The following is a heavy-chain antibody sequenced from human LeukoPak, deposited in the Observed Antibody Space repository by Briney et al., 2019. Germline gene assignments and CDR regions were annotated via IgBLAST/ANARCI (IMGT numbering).Heavy chain of an antibody. CDR2: IHYTGIT. CDR3: ARILEGSGATFDI. V-gene: IGHV4-59*01. J-gene: IGHJ3*02. Sequence: SETLSLTCIVSGGSINNYSWSWIRQPPGKGLEWIAYIHYTGITNYNPFLKSRVTISLDTSKSQFSLKLNSVTAADTAFYYCARILEGSGATFDIWGQGTMVTVSS. CDR1: GGSINNYS. D-gene: IGHD6-25*01.